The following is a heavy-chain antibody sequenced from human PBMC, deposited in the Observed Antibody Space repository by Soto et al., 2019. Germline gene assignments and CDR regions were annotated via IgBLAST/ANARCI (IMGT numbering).Heavy chain of an antibody. CDR1: GGSISSGGYY. CDR3: AREVPTLGAFDI. Sequence: QVQLQESGPGLVKPSQTLSLTCTLSGGSISSGGYYWSWIRQHPGKGLEWIGYIYYSGSTYYNPSLKSRVTLSVDTSKNQFSLKLSSVPAADTAVYYCAREVPTLGAFDIWGQGTMFTVSS. V-gene: IGHV4-31*03. CDR2: IYYSGST. D-gene: IGHD4-17*01. J-gene: IGHJ3*02.